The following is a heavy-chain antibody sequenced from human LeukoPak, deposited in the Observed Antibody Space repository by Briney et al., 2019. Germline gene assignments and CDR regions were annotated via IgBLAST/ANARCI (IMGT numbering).Heavy chain of an antibody. Sequence: GGSLRLSCAASGFTFSSYWMHWVRQAPGKGLVWVSRINSDGSSTSYADSVKGRFTTSRDNAKNTLYLQMNSLRAEDTAVYYCASPEYYYDSSGYYAVRYWGQGTLVTVSS. D-gene: IGHD3-22*01. J-gene: IGHJ4*02. V-gene: IGHV3-74*01. CDR2: INSDGSST. CDR3: ASPEYYYDSSGYYAVRY. CDR1: GFTFSSYW.